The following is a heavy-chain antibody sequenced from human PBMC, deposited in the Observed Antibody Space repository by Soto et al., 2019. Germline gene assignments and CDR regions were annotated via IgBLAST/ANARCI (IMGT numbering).Heavy chain of an antibody. CDR1: GFTFNTYA. J-gene: IGHJ6*02. D-gene: IGHD6-13*01. V-gene: IGHV3-23*01. CDR3: AKSAAIYESNYFYYYGMDV. CDR2: ISGSGSST. Sequence: PVGSLRLSCAASGFTFNTYAMIWVRQAPGKGLDWVSAISGSGSSTYYADSVKGRFTISRDNSKNTLYLRMNSLRAEDTALYYCAKSAAIYESNYFYYYGMDVWGQGTTVTVSS.